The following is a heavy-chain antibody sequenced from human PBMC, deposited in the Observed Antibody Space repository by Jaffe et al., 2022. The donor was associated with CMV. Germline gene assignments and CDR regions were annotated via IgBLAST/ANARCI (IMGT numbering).Heavy chain of an antibody. D-gene: IGHD6-6*01. Sequence: EVQLVESGGGLVKPGGSLRLSCAASGFTFSSYSMNWVRQAPGKGLEWVSSISSSSSYIYYADSVKGRFTISRDNAKNSLYLQMNSLRAEDTAVYYCASHARDSSSLGWFDPWGQGTLVTVSS. CDR1: GFTFSSYS. CDR3: ASHARDSSSLGWFDP. V-gene: IGHV3-21*01. CDR2: ISSSSSYI. J-gene: IGHJ5*02.